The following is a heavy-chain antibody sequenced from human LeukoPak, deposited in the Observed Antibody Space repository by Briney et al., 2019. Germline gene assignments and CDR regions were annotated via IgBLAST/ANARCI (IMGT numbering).Heavy chain of an antibody. CDR1: GFTFDDYG. D-gene: IGHD3-22*01. CDR2: INWNGGST. CDR3: ARATHYYDSSGYLPDY. V-gene: IGHV3-20*01. J-gene: IGHJ4*02. Sequence: GGSLRLSCAASGFTFDDYGMSWVRQAPGKGLEWVSGINWNGGSTGYADSVKGRFTISRDNAKNSLYLQMNSLRAEDTALYHCARATHYYDSSGYLPDYWGQGTLVTVSS.